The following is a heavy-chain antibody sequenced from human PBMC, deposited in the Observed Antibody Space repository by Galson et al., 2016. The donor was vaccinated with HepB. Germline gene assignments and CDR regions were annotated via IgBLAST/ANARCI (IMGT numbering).Heavy chain of an antibody. CDR2: IKEDGSDK. Sequence: SLRLSCAASGFTFKNHWMNWVRQAPGKGLEWLANIKEDGSDKYYVASVKGRFTISRDNGKNSLYLQMISLRAGDTALYYCAKGVNQQHPYYFDSWGQGILVTVSS. V-gene: IGHV3-7*03. D-gene: IGHD1-14*01. CDR1: GFTFKNHW. CDR3: AKGVNQQHPYYFDS. J-gene: IGHJ4*02.